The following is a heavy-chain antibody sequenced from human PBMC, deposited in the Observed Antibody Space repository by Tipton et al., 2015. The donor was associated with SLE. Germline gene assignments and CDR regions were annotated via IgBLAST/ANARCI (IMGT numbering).Heavy chain of an antibody. J-gene: IGHJ4*02. CDR3: ARVIAAAVPTPYFDY. CDR1: GYSISSGYY. Sequence: LRLSCAVSGYSISSGYYWSWIRQPPGKGLEWIGEINHSGSTNYNPSLKSRVTISVDTSKNQFSLKLSSVTAADTAVYYCARVIAAAVPTPYFDYWGQGTLVTVSS. CDR2: INHSGST. V-gene: IGHV4-38-2*01. D-gene: IGHD6-13*01.